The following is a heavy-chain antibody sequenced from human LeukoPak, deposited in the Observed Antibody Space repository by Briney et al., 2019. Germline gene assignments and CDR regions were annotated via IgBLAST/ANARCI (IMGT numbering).Heavy chain of an antibody. V-gene: IGHV3-23*05. Sequence: PGGSLRLSCAASGFTFSSYVMSWVRQAPGKGLEWVAAISSTGYTDNADSLKGRFSISRDNSKDTLYLQMNSLRVDDTAIYYCARRTAGAKDLWGKGTTVTVSP. CDR3: ARRTAGAKDL. CDR2: ISSTGYT. CDR1: GFTFSSYV. D-gene: IGHD6-19*01. J-gene: IGHJ6*04.